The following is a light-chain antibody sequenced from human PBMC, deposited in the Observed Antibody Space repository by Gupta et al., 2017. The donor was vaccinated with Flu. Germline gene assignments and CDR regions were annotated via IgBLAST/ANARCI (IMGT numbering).Light chain of an antibody. V-gene: IGLV1-51*02. CDR2: KTD. CDR3: GAWDSTLSAGV. J-gene: IGLJ2*01. Sequence: SNIGNHYVSWYQQLPGTAPKLLIYKTDKRPSGIPDRLSGSKSGASATLGITGLQTGDEAEYYCGAWDSTLSAGVFGGGTKVTGL. CDR1: SNIGNHY.